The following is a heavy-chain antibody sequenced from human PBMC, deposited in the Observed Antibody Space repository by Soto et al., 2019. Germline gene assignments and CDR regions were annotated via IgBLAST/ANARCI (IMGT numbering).Heavy chain of an antibody. CDR2: IIPIFGTA. J-gene: IGHJ6*02. D-gene: IGHD6-13*01. V-gene: IGHV1-69*13. Sequence: ASVKVSCKASGGTFSSYAISWVRQAPGQGLEWMGGIIPIFGTANYAQKFQGRVTITADESTSTAYMELSSLRSEDTAVYYCARCRFGRAAAGTRYYYGMDVWGQGTTVTVSS. CDR3: ARCRFGRAAAGTRYYYGMDV. CDR1: GGTFSSYA.